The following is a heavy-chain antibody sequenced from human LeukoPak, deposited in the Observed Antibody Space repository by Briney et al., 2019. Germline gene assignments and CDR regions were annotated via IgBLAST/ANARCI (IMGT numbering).Heavy chain of an antibody. J-gene: IGHJ4*02. CDR3: ARETPRRGETRDGYR. V-gene: IGHV3-7*01. CDR1: GFTFSSYW. Sequence: EGSLRLSCAASGFTFSSYWMNWVRQVPGKGLECLANIKEDGSETYYADSVKGRFTISRDNPKNLLFLQINSLRVEDTAVYYCARETPRRGETRDGYRWGQGTVVTVSS. D-gene: IGHD5-24*01. CDR2: IKEDGSET.